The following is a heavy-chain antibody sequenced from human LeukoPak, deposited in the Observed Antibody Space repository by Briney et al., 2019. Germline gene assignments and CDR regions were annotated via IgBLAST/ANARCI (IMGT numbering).Heavy chain of an antibody. J-gene: IGHJ4*02. CDR2: INPNSGDT. CDR1: GYTFTGYY. CDR3: ARGPEYDSSGYSFDY. D-gene: IGHD3-22*01. V-gene: IGHV1-2*02. Sequence: ASVKVSCKASGYTFTGYYMHWVRQAPGQGFEWMGWINPNSGDTNYAQKFQGRVAMTRDTSISTAHMELSRLRSDDTAVYYCARGPEYDSSGYSFDYWGQGTLVTVSS.